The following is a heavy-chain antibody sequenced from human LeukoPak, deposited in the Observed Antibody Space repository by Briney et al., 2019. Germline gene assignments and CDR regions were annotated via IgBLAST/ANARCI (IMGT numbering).Heavy chain of an antibody. CDR1: GFTFINYY. D-gene: IGHD3-22*01. Sequence: GASVKVSCKASGFTFINYYMHWVRQAPGQGLEWLGIINLSGGSTHYPQKFQDRVTMTRDTSTSTVYMELSSLRSEDTAVYYCARGTMYYYGSIGYYLDYWGQGTLVTVSS. J-gene: IGHJ4*02. V-gene: IGHV1-46*01. CDR3: ARGTMYYYGSIGYYLDY. CDR2: INLSGGST.